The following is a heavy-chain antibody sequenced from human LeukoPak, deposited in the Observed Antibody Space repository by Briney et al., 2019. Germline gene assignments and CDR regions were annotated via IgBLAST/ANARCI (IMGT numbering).Heavy chain of an antibody. J-gene: IGHJ3*02. CDR2: INPNNGNL. CDR1: GYTFTGYY. Sequence: ASVNVSCKASGYTFTGYYMHWVRQAPGQGLEWMGWINPNNGNLGYAQKFQGRVTITRNTPISTAYMELSSLTSEDAAVYYCARSDHNSWNAFDIWGQGTMVTVSS. V-gene: IGHV1-8*03. D-gene: IGHD1-26*01. CDR3: ARSDHNSWNAFDI.